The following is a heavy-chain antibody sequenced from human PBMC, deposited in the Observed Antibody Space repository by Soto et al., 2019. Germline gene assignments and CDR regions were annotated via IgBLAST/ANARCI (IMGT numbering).Heavy chain of an antibody. D-gene: IGHD4-4*01. CDR1: GFTFSSYS. V-gene: IGHV3-48*02. Sequence: GGSLRLSCAASGFTFSSYSMNWVRQAPGKGLEWLSYISITSSTIYYADSVRGRFTISRDNAKNSLYLQLNSLRDEDTAVYYCARDYSNYFYSGMDVWGQGTTVTVSS. CDR2: ISITSSTI. CDR3: ARDYSNYFYSGMDV. J-gene: IGHJ6*02.